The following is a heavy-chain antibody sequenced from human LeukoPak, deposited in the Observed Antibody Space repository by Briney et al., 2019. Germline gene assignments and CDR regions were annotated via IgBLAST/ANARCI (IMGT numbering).Heavy chain of an antibody. CDR3: ARHMKYQLRHPMYV. Sequence: ASVKVSCKPSGYTFTGYYMHWVPQAPGRGLEWMGWINPNSGGTNYAQKFQGRVTMTRDTSISTAYMELSRLRSDDTAVYYCARHMKYQLRHPMYVWGKGTTVTVSS. J-gene: IGHJ6*04. V-gene: IGHV1-2*02. CDR2: INPNSGGT. CDR1: GYTFTGYY. D-gene: IGHD2-2*01.